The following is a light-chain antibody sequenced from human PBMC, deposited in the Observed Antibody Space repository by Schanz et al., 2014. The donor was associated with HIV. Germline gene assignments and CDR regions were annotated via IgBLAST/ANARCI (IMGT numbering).Light chain of an antibody. CDR1: QSISSW. CDR2: KAS. Sequence: DIQMTQSPSTLSASVGDRVTIICRASQSISSWLAWDQQKPGKPPKLLIHKASSLESGVPSRFSGSGSGTEFTLTISSLQPDDFATYYCQQCHSFPRTFGQGTKVEIK. CDR3: QQCHSFPRT. J-gene: IGKJ1*01. V-gene: IGKV1-5*03.